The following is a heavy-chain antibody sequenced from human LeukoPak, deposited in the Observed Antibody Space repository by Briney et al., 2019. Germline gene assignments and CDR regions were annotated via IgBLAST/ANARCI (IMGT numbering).Heavy chain of an antibody. CDR2: IYYRGST. CDR1: VCSISSSSYY. V-gene: IGHV4-39*01. J-gene: IGHJ4*02. CDR3: ARRDYYDSSGYYYERVQAPDY. D-gene: IGHD3-22*01. Sequence: PSETLSLTRTVSVCSISSSSYYWGWIRQPPGKGLEWIGSIYYRGSTYYNPFLKGRVTIPVDTPKDQASLKLSSVTAADTAVYYCARRDYYDSSGYYYERVQAPDYWGQGTLVTVSS.